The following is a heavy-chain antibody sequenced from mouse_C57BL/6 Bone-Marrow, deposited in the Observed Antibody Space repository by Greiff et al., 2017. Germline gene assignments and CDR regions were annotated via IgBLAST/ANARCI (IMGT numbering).Heavy chain of an antibody. CDR3: TTPYDYDDPRGFAY. Sequence: EVQLQESGAELVRPGASVKLSCTASGFNIKDDYMHWVKQRPEQGLEWIGWIDPENGDTEYASKFQGKATITADTSSNTAYLQLSSLTSEDTAVYYCTTPYDYDDPRGFAYGGQGTLVTVSA. V-gene: IGHV14-4*01. CDR2: IDPENGDT. D-gene: IGHD2-4*01. CDR1: GFNIKDDY. J-gene: IGHJ3*01.